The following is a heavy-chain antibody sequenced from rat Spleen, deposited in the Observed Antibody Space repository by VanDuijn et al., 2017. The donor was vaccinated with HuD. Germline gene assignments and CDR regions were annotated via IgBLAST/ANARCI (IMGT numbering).Heavy chain of an antibody. Sequence: EVQLVESGGGLVQPGRSLKLSCAASGFTFSNYGMHWIRQAPTKGLEWVASISPSGGSTYYRESVRGRFTISSDDAKSTLSLQMDSLRSDDTATYYCARRHYGYTDYFDYWGQGVMVTVSS. V-gene: IGHV5-19*01. CDR3: ARRHYGYTDYFDY. CDR2: ISPSGGST. J-gene: IGHJ2*01. CDR1: GFTFSNYG. D-gene: IGHD1-9*01.